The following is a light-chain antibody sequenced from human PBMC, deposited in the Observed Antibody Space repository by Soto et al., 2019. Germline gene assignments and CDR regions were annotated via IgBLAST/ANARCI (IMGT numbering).Light chain of an antibody. J-gene: IGLJ1*01. CDR2: DVT. Sequence: QSALTQPRSVSGSPGQSVTIACTGTSSDVGGYNYVSWYQQHPGKAPKLMIFDVTKRPSGVPDRFSGSKSGNTASLTISGLHAEDEADYYCCAFAGSYTSFGTGTKLTVL. V-gene: IGLV2-11*01. CDR1: SSDVGGYNY. CDR3: CAFAGSYTS.